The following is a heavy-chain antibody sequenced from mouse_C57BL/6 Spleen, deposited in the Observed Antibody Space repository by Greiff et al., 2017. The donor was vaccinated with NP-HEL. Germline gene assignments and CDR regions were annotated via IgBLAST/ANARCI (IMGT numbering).Heavy chain of an antibody. CDR2: IRSKSNNYAT. CDR3: VRNDYDRGFAY. J-gene: IGHJ3*01. CDR1: GFSFNTYA. Sequence: DVQLVESGGGLVQPKGSLKLSCAASGFSFNTYAMNWVRQAPGKGLEWVARIRSKSNNYATYYADSVKDRFTISRDDSESMLYLQMNNLKTEDTAMYYCVRNDYDRGFAYWGQGTLVTVSA. V-gene: IGHV10-1*01. D-gene: IGHD2-4*01.